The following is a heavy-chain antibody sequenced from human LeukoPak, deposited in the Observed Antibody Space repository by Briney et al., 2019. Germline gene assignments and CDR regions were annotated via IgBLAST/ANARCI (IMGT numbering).Heavy chain of an antibody. J-gene: IGHJ5*02. CDR3: ASLARGGNWFDP. CDR1: GGSFIGYD. D-gene: IGHD6-6*01. Sequence: SETLSLSCAVYGGSFIGYDWTWIRQPPGKGLEWIGEINHSGGTNYNPSLKSRVTISVDTSKNQFSLKLSSVTAADTAVYYCASLARGGNWFDPWGQGTLVTVSS. V-gene: IGHV4-34*01. CDR2: INHSGGT.